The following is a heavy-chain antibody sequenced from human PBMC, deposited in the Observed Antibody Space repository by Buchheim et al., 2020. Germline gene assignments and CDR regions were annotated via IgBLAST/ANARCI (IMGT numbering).Heavy chain of an antibody. CDR2: IPYDGSNK. CDR3: AKDSGSYGDYFDY. Sequence: QVQLVESGGGVVQPGRSLRLSCAASGFTFSSYAMHWVRQAPGKGLEWVAVIPYDGSNKYYADSVKGRFTCSRDNYKNTLYMQMNSLRAEDTAVYYCAKDSGSYGDYFDYWGQGTL. J-gene: IGHJ4*02. V-gene: IGHV3-30*04. D-gene: IGHD1-26*01. CDR1: GFTFSSYA.